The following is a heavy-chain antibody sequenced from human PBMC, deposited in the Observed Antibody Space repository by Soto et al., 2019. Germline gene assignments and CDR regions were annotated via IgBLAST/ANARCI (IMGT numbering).Heavy chain of an antibody. V-gene: IGHV1-2*02. Sequence: QVQLVQSGADLKKPGASVKVSCKTSGYTFSGHFLQSVRQAPGAGPEWMGWINPNTGNTKYGQKVEGRVTMTRDMSSSIAYMELTRLTVDDTAVYFCARAGSYCSGGSCSFAYCGQGSLVTVSS. J-gene: IGHJ4*02. CDR1: GYTFSGHF. CDR3: ARAGSYCSGGSCSFAY. D-gene: IGHD2-15*01. CDR2: INPNTGNT.